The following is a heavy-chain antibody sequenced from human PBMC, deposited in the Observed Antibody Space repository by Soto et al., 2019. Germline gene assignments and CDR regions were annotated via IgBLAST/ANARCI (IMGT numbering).Heavy chain of an antibody. J-gene: IGHJ4*02. CDR1: GFTFSSYA. CDR2: ISYDGSNK. V-gene: IGHV3-30-3*01. D-gene: IGHD3-10*01. Sequence: QVQLVESGGGVVQPGRSLRLSCAASGFTFSSYAMHWVRQAPGKGLEWVAVISYDGSNKYYADSVKGRFTISRDNSKNTLYLQMNSLRAEDTAVYYCARVTMVRGVSFDYWGQGTLVTVSS. CDR3: ARVTMVRGVSFDY.